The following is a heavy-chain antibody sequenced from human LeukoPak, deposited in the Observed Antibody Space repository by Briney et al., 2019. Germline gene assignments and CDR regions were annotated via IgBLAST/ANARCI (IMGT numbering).Heavy chain of an antibody. V-gene: IGHV1-8*01. J-gene: IGHJ5*02. Sequence: ASVKVSCKASGYTFTSYDINWVRQATGQGLEWMGWMNPNSGNTGYAQKFQGRVTMTRNTSISTAYMELSSLRSEDTAVYYCARGGADYDFWSGFLNWFDPWRQGTLVTVSS. CDR1: GYTFTSYD. CDR3: ARGGADYDFWSGFLNWFDP. CDR2: MNPNSGNT. D-gene: IGHD3-3*01.